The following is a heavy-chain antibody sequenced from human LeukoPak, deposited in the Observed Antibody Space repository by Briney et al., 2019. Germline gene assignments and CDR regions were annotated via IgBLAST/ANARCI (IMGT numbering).Heavy chain of an antibody. J-gene: IGHJ4*02. CDR1: GYTFTSYY. D-gene: IGHD4-23*01. CDR3: ARVSPDYGGTYYFDY. CDR2: INPSGGST. V-gene: IGHV1-46*01. Sequence: GASVKVSCKASGYTFTSYYMHWVRQAPGQGLEWMGIINPSGGSTSYAQKFQGRVTMTRDTSTSTVHMELSSLRSEDTAVYYCARVSPDYGGTYYFDYWGQGTLVTVSS.